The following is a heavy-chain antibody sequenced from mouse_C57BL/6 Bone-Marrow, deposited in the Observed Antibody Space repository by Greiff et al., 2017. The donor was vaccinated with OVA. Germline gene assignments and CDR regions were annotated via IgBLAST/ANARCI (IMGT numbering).Heavy chain of an antibody. J-gene: IGHJ2*01. D-gene: IGHD4-1*01. Sequence: VKLQESGAELVRPGTSVKVSCKASGYAFTNYLIEWVKQRPGQGLEWIGVINPGSGGTNYNEKFKGKATLTADKSSSTAYMQLSSLTSEDSAVYFCAREVNWDVGHYFDYWGQGTTLTVSS. V-gene: IGHV1-54*01. CDR2: INPGSGGT. CDR1: GYAFTNYL. CDR3: AREVNWDVGHYFDY.